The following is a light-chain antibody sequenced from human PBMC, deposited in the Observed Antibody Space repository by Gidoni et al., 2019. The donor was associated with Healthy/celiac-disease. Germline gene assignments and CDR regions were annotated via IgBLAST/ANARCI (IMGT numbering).Light chain of an antibody. V-gene: IGLV2-14*01. CDR1: SSDVGGYNY. CDR3: SSYTSSSTLEVV. Sequence: QSALTQPASVSGSPGQSITISCTGTSSDVGGYNYVSWYQQHPGKAPKLMIYDVSNRHSGVSNRCSGSKSGNTASLTISGLQAEDEADYYCSSYTSSSTLEVVFGGGTKLTVL. J-gene: IGLJ2*01. CDR2: DVS.